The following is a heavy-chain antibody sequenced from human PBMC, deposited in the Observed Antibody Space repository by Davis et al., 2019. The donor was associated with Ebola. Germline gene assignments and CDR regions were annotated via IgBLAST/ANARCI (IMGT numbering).Heavy chain of an antibody. CDR3: AKSEQLVLPDY. CDR1: GYTFTSYH. J-gene: IGHJ4*02. D-gene: IGHD6-6*01. V-gene: IGHV1-46*01. CDR2: INPSGGST. Sequence: ASVKVSCKASGYTFTSYHMHWVRQAPGQGLEWMGIINPSGGSTSYAQKFQGRVTMTRDTSTSTVYMELSSLRSEDTAVYYCAKSEQLVLPDYWGQGTLVTVSS.